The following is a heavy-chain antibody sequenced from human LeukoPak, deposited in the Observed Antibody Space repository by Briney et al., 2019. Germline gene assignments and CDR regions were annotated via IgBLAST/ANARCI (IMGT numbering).Heavy chain of an antibody. CDR1: GFTFSSYS. D-gene: IGHD3-10*01. J-gene: IGHJ4*02. CDR3: AKVAKYYYGPETYYFFEQ. CDR2: ISSSSSYI. V-gene: IGHV3-21*01. Sequence: PGGSLRLSCAASGFTFSSYSMNWVRQAPGKGLEWVSSISSSSSYIYYADSVKGRFTISRDNAKNSLYLQMNSLRAEDTAVYYCAKVAKYYYGPETYYFFEQWGQGTPVTASS.